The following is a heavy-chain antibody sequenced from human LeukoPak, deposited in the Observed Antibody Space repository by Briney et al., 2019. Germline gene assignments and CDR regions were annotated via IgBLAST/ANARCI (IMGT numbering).Heavy chain of an antibody. V-gene: IGHV3-23*01. CDR1: GFTFDDYG. D-gene: IGHD2-21*01. CDR3: ARAPVTSCRGAYCYPFDY. J-gene: IGHJ4*02. Sequence: GGSLRLSCAASGFTFDDYGMSWVRQAPGKGLEWVSATSSSDAGTYYADSVRGRFTISRDNSKNTLYLQMNSLRLEDAAVYFCARAPVTSCRGAYCYPFDYWGQGTQVTVSS. CDR2: TSSSDAGT.